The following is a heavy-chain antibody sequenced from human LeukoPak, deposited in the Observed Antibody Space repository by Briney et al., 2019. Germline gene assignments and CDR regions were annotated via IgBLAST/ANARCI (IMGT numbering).Heavy chain of an antibody. J-gene: IGHJ5*02. D-gene: IGHD2-2*01. Sequence: GASVKVSCKASGGTFSSYAISWVRRAPGQGLEWMGGIIPIFGTANYAQKFQGRVTITTDESTSTAHMELSSLRSEGTAVYYCASAVPAAIFRFDPWGQGTLVTVSS. V-gene: IGHV1-69*05. CDR2: IIPIFGTA. CDR1: GGTFSSYA. CDR3: ASAVPAAIFRFDP.